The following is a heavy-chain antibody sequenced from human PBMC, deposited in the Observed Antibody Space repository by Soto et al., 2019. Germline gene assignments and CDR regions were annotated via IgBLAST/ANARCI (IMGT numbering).Heavy chain of an antibody. CDR2: IYYSGST. D-gene: IGHD6-13*01. CDR3: ARFGYSSSTKGWFDP. Sequence: SETLSLTCTVSGGSISSYYWSWIRQPPGKGLEWIGYIYYSGSTNYNPSLKSRVTISVDTSKNQFSLKLSSVTAADTALYYCARFGYSSSTKGWFDPWGQGTLVTVSS. V-gene: IGHV4-59*08. J-gene: IGHJ5*02. CDR1: GGSISSYY.